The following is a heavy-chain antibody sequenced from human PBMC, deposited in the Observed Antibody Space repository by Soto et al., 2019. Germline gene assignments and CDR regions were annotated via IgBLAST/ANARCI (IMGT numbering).Heavy chain of an antibody. CDR3: TRDRSSFMRGRIRGPYGGLDV. CDR2: INSVASYV. V-gene: IGHV3-21*01. CDR1: RFAFSSYS. Sequence: QLVESGGGLVKPGGSLRVSCAASRFAFSSYSMHWVRQAPMKGLEWVASINSVASYVYCADSVEGRFTISRDNAKNSVYLQMNSLRAEDTAVYYCTRDRSSFMRGRIRGPYGGLDVWGQGTTVLVS. J-gene: IGHJ6*02. D-gene: IGHD3-10*01.